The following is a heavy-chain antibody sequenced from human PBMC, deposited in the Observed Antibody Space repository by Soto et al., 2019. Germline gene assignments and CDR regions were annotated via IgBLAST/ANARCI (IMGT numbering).Heavy chain of an antibody. D-gene: IGHD2-21*02. CDR1: GFTVSSNY. V-gene: IGHV3-53*01. CDR3: AKAYCGGVCYSLTDAFDI. J-gene: IGHJ3*02. Sequence: GGSLRLSCAASGFTVSSNYMVWVRQAPGRGLEWVSVLYGGGSTSYADSVRGRFTVSRDNSKNTLYLQMNNLRAEDTAVYYCAKAYCGGVCYSLTDAFDIWGQGTMVTVSS. CDR2: LYGGGST.